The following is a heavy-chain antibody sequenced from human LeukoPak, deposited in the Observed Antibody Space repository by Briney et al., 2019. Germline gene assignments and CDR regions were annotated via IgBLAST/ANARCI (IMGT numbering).Heavy chain of an antibody. CDR1: GYTFTGYY. CDR3: ARMLSEITMVRGVRGWFDP. Sequence: ASVKVSCKASGYTFTGYYMHWVRQAPGQGLEWMGWINPNSGGTNYAQKFQGRVTMTRDTSISTAYMELSWLRSDDTAVYYCARMLSEITMVRGVRGWFDPWGQGTLVTVSS. D-gene: IGHD3-10*01. V-gene: IGHV1-2*02. CDR2: INPNSGGT. J-gene: IGHJ5*02.